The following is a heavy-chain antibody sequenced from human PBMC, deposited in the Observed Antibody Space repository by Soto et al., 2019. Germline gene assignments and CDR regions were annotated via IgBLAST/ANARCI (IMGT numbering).Heavy chain of an antibody. CDR3: VRDIPRWFGELHESGVFDY. Sequence: PGGSLRLSCEASGFIFRSYWMSWVRQAPGKGLEWVANLNQEGTERYYVDSVKGRFTISRDNAKNSLLLQMSSLRPEDTAVYYCVRDIPRWFGELHESGVFDYWGQGVLVTVSS. V-gene: IGHV3-7*03. CDR1: GFIFRSYW. J-gene: IGHJ4*02. D-gene: IGHD3-10*01. CDR2: LNQEGTER.